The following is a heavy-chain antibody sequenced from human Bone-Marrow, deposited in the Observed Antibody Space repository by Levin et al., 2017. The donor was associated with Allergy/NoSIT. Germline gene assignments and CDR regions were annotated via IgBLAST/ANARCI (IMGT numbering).Heavy chain of an antibody. CDR3: ARDLGSYGSGSYFPTAY. CDR1: GFTFSDYY. J-gene: IGHJ4*02. Sequence: GESLKISCAASGFTFSDYYMSWIRQAPGKGLEWVSYISSSGSTIYYADSVKGRFTISRDNAKNSLYLQMNSLRAEDTAVYYCARDLGSYGSGSYFPTAYWGQGTLVTVSS. D-gene: IGHD3-10*01. V-gene: IGHV3-11*01. CDR2: ISSSGSTI.